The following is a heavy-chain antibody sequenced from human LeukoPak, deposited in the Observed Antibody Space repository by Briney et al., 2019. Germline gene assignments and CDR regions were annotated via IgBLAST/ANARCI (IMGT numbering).Heavy chain of an antibody. CDR3: ARAYGSYFYY. V-gene: IGHV3-33*01. D-gene: IGHD2-15*01. J-gene: IGHJ4*02. Sequence: SLRLSCAASGVTFSSYGMQWVCQTPGKGLGRVLVIWYDRSNQSYAESVKVRFTISRDNSKNRLYLQLTSLTAENPAGYSFARAYGSYFYYWGQGTLVTVSS. CDR2: IWYDRSNQ. CDR1: GVTFSSYG.